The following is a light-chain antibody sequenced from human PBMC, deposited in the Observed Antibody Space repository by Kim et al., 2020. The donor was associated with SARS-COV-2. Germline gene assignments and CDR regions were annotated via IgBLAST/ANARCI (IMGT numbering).Light chain of an antibody. CDR1: SGDVGGYNY. Sequence: GQSVTISCTGTSGDVGGYNYVPWYQQHPGKAPKLMIYEVSYRPSGVPDRFSGSKSGDTASLTVSGLQADDEADYYCSSYAGSNNVVFGGGTQLTVL. CDR2: EVS. CDR3: SSYAGSNNVV. J-gene: IGLJ2*01. V-gene: IGLV2-8*01.